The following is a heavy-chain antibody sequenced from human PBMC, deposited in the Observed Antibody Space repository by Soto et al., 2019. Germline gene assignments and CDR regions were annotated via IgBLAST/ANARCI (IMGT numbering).Heavy chain of an antibody. CDR2: IGTAGDT. CDR1: GFTFSSYD. CDR3: ARGVGTAMVTYYYYGMDV. V-gene: IGHV3-13*01. D-gene: IGHD5-18*01. Sequence: PGGSLRLSCAASGFTFSSYDMHWVRQATGKGLEWVSAIGTAGDTYYPGSVKGRFTISRENAKNSLYLQMNSLRAGDTAVYYCARGVGTAMVTYYYYGMDVWGQGTTVTVSS. J-gene: IGHJ6*02.